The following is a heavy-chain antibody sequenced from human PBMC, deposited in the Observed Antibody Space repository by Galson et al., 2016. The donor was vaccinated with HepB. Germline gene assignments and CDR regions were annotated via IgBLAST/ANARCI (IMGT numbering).Heavy chain of an antibody. CDR2: LSATGDRT. J-gene: IGHJ2*01. CDR1: GFTFSSYA. CDR3: ARGHGGDGYDFWRWYFDL. V-gene: IGHV3-23*01. D-gene: IGHD3-3*01. Sequence: SLRLSCAASGFTFSSYAMSWVRQAPGKGLEWVSALSATGDRTFYAVSVRGRFTISRDNSKNTLYLQMNGLTTEDTAMYYCARGHGGDGYDFWRWYFDLWGRGTLVTVSS.